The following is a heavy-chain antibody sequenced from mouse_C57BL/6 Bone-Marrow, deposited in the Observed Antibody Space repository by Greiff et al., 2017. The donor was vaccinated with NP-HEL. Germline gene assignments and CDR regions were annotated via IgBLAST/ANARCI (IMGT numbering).Heavy chain of an antibody. V-gene: IGHV14-3*01. J-gene: IGHJ2*01. CDR2: IDPANGNT. CDR1: GFTINNTY. Sequence: VQLQQSVAELVRPGASVKLSCTASGFTINNTYMHWVKQRPEQGLEWIGWIDPANGNTKYAPKFQGKATITAYTSSNAAYLQVSSLSSGDTSVCYCAKLVDFWGKGTTLTVSS. CDR3: AKLVDF.